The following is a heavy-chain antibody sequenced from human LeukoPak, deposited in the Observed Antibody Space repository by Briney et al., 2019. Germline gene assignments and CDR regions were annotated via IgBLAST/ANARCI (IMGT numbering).Heavy chain of an antibody. Sequence: PGGSLRLSCAASGFSFSSYGMSWVRQAPGKGLEWVAVIGDSGETTIYRDSVKGRLTISRDNSKNTLFLQMSGLRVEDTAVYYCAKGAPMGGTGHFDHWGQGTLVTVSS. CDR3: AKGAPMGGTGHFDH. CDR1: GFSFSSYG. D-gene: IGHD3/OR15-3a*01. V-gene: IGHV3-23*01. CDR2: IGDSGETT. J-gene: IGHJ5*02.